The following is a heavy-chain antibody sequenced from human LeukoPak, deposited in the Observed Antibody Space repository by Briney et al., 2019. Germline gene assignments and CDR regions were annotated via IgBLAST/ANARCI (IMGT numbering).Heavy chain of an antibody. J-gene: IGHJ4*02. CDR3: ARQGYSSGY. Sequence: PGGSLRLSCAASGLTFSSYWMSWVRQAPGKGPEWVANVKQDGSEKYYVDSVKGRFTISRDNAKNSLYLQMNSLRVEDTAVYYCARQGYSSGYWGQGTLVTVSS. CDR1: GLTFSSYW. CDR2: VKQDGSEK. V-gene: IGHV3-7*04. D-gene: IGHD6-19*01.